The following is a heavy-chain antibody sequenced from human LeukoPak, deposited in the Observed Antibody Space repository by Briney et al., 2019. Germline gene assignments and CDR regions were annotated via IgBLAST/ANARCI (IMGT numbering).Heavy chain of an antibody. J-gene: IGHJ6*04. CDR3: ARGTWDYYGSGSYYTNYGMDV. V-gene: IGHV3-13*05. D-gene: IGHD3-10*01. CDR1: GFTFSSYD. Sequence: GGSLRLSCAASGFTFSSYDMHWVRQATGKGLEWVSAIGTAGDPYYPGSVKGRFTISRENAKNSLYLQMNSLRAGDTAVYYCARGTWDYYGSGSYYTNYGMDVWGKGTTVTVS. CDR2: IGTAGDP.